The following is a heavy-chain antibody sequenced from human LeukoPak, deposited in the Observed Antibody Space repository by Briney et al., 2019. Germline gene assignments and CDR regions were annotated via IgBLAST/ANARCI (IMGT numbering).Heavy chain of an antibody. J-gene: IGHJ6*02. CDR1: GFTFSSYS. CDR2: ISSSSSYI. CDR3: ARDVPLVGTYGMDV. Sequence: GGSLRLSCAASGFTFSSYSMNWVRQAPGKGLEWVSSISSSSSYIYYADSVKGRFTISRDNAKNSLYLQMNSLRAEDTAVYYCARDVPLVGTYGMDVWGQGTTVTVSS. V-gene: IGHV3-21*01. D-gene: IGHD2-21*02.